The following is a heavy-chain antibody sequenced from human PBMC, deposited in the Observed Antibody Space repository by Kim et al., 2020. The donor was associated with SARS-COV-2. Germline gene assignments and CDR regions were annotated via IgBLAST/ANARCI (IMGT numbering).Heavy chain of an antibody. CDR3: AAALLTRSFNWFDP. J-gene: IGHJ5*02. CDR2: IVVGSGNT. D-gene: IGHD3-10*01. CDR1: GFTFTNSA. V-gene: IGHV1-58*01. Sequence: SVKVSCKASGFTFTNSAVQWVRQARGQRLEWIGWIVVGSGNTNYAQKFQERVTITRDMSTTTAYMELSSLRSEDTAVYYCAAALLTRSFNWFDPWGQGTLVTVSS.